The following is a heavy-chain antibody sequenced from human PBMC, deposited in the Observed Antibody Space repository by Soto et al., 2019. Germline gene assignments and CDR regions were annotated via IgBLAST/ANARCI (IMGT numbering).Heavy chain of an antibody. J-gene: IGHJ3*02. CDR3: ARGYSSSWYGDAFDI. Sequence: GGSLRLSCAASGFTFSSYWMSWVRQAPGKGLEWVANIKQDGSEKYYVDSVKGRFTISRDNAKNSLYLQMNSLRAEDTAVYYCARGYSSSWYGDAFDICGQGTMVTVSS. CDR1: GFTFSSYW. D-gene: IGHD6-13*01. CDR2: IKQDGSEK. V-gene: IGHV3-7*01.